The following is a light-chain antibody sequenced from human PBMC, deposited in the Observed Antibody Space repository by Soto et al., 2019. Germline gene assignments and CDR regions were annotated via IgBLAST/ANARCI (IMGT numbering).Light chain of an antibody. Sequence: DIQMTQSPSTLSASVGDRVTITCRASQSISSWLAWYQQKPGKAPKLLICKASSLESGVPSRFTGSGSGTEFTLTISSLQPDDFATYYCQQYNSYSSFTFGTGTKVDIK. V-gene: IGKV1-5*03. CDR2: KAS. CDR3: QQYNSYSSFT. J-gene: IGKJ3*01. CDR1: QSISSW.